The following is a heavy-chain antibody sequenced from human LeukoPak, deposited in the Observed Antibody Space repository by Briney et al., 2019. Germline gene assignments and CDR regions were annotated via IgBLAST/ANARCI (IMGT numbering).Heavy chain of an antibody. D-gene: IGHD2-8*02. CDR2: ISAYNGNT. J-gene: IGHJ3*02. Sequence: ASVKVSCKASGYTFTSYGISWVRQAPGQGLEWMGWISAYNGNTNYAQKLQGRVTMTTDTSTSTAYMELRSLRSDDTAVYYCARDVETTGDRAFHIWGQGTMVTVSS. CDR3: ARDVETTGDRAFHI. V-gene: IGHV1-18*01. CDR1: GYTFTSYG.